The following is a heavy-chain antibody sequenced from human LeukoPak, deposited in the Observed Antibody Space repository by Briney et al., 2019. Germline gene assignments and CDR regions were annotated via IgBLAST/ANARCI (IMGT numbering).Heavy chain of an antibody. CDR2: IYPGVSDT. D-gene: IGHD6-13*01. J-gene: IGHJ5*02. CDR3: ARGSQAAGPVDWFDP. CDR1: GYSFTSYW. Sequence: GESLKISCKGSGYSFTSYWIGWVRQMPGKGLEWMGIIYPGVSDTRYSPSFQGQVTISADESISTAYLQRSSLKASDTAMYYCARGSQAAGPVDWFDPWGQGTLVTVSS. V-gene: IGHV5-51*01.